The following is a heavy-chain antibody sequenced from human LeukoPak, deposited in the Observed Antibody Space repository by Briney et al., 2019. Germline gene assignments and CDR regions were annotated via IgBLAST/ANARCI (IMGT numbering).Heavy chain of an antibody. CDR3: ARIPVDIVATVPIFDY. Sequence: SETLSLTCAVSGGFISNGGYSWSWIRQPPGKGLEWVGYIYHSGSTYYNPSLKSRVTISVDKSKNQFSLKLSSVTAADTAVYYCARIPVDIVATVPIFDYWGQGTLVTVSS. CDR2: IYHSGST. CDR1: GGFISNGGYS. V-gene: IGHV4-30-2*01. J-gene: IGHJ4*02. D-gene: IGHD5-12*01.